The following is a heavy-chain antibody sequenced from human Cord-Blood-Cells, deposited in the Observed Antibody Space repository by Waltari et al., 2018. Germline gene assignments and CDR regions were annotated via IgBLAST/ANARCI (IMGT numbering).Heavy chain of an antibody. Sequence: QVQLVQSGAEVKKPGSSVKVSCKASGGTFSSYAISWVRQAPRQVLERMGGIIPIFGTANYAQKFQGRVTITADESTSTAYMELSSLRSEDTAVYYCARDDRWGLHYYYGMDVWGQGTTVTVSS. D-gene: IGHD3-16*01. CDR1: GGTFSSYA. CDR2: IIPIFGTA. J-gene: IGHJ6*02. V-gene: IGHV1-69*01. CDR3: ARDDRWGLHYYYGMDV.